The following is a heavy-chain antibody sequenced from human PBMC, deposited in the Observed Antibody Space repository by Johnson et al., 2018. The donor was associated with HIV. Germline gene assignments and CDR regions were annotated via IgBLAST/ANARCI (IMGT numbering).Heavy chain of an antibody. CDR2: ISWNSGSV. Sequence: VQLVESGGGLAQPGRSLRLSCAASAFTFADYAMHWVRQAPGKGLEWVSGISWNSGSVAYADSVKGRLTISRDNAKNSLFLHMNSLRAEDTALYYCAKSIDAAADDAFDIWGQGTVVTVSS. CDR1: AFTFADYA. J-gene: IGHJ3*02. D-gene: IGHD6-13*01. V-gene: IGHV3-9*01. CDR3: AKSIDAAADDAFDI.